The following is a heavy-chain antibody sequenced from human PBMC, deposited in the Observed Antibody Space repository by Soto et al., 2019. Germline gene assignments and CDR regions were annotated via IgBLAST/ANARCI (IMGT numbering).Heavy chain of an antibody. CDR3: ARAYTTPCPGP. V-gene: IGHV1-46*01. CDR2: INPPGGST. CDR1: GYTFTNYY. J-gene: IGHJ5*02. D-gene: IGHD2-2*02. Sequence: ASVKVSCKASGYTFTNYYMHWVRQAPGQGLEWMGMINPPGGSTTYAQKFQGRVSMTRDTSTNTVYMELSGLSSDDTAVYYCARAYTTPCPGPWGQGSLLTASS.